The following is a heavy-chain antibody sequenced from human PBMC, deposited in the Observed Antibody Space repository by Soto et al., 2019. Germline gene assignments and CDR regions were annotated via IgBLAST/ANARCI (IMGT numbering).Heavy chain of an antibody. V-gene: IGHV5-51*01. D-gene: IGHD4-17*01. CDR1: GFSFTRYT. CDR2: INPGDSES. Sequence: GESLKISCEGSGFSFTRYTIGWVRQMPGKGLEWMGIINPGDSESRYSPSFQGQVTISADKSISTAYLQWSSLKASDTAMYYCTLSYGDSYYYYNDMDAWGQGTTVTVSS. J-gene: IGHJ6*02. CDR3: TLSYGDSYYYYNDMDA.